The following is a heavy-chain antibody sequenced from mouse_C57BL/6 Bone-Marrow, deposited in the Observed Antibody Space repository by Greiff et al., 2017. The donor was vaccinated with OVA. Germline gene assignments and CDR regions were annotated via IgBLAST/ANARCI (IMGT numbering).Heavy chain of an antibody. V-gene: IGHV1-22*01. D-gene: IGHD3-2*02. CDR3: ARKTQAWYFDV. J-gene: IGHJ1*03. Sequence: VQLQQSGPELVKPGASVKMSCKASGYTFTDYNMHWVKQSHGKSLEWIGYINPNNGGTSYNQKFKGKATLTVNKSSSTAYMELRSLTSEESAVYYCARKTQAWYFDVWGTGTTVTGSS. CDR2: INPNNGGT. CDR1: GYTFTDYN.